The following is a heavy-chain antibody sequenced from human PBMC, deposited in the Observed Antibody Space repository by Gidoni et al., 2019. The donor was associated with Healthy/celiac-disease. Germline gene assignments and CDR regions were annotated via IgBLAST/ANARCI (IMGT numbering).Heavy chain of an antibody. J-gene: IGHJ4*02. V-gene: IGHV4-39*01. D-gene: IGHD3-22*01. Sequence: QLQLQESGPGLVKPSETLSLTCTVSGGSISSSSYYWGWIRQPPGKGLEWIGSIYYSGSTYYNPSLKSRVTISVDTSKNQFSLKLSSVTAADTAVYYCARQLIVVVGAFDYWGQGTLVTVSS. CDR3: ARQLIVVVGAFDY. CDR2: IYYSGST. CDR1: GGSISSSSYY.